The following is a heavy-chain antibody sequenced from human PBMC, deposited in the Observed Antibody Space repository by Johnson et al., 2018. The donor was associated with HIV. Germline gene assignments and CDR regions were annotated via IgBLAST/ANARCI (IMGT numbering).Heavy chain of an antibody. CDR1: GFTFSSYA. J-gene: IGHJ3*02. CDR2: ISSNGGST. V-gene: IGHV3-64*01. CDR3: AKGQSSGYPKDAFDI. D-gene: IGHD3-22*01. Sequence: VQLVESGGGLVQPGGSLRLSCAASGFTFSSYAMHWVRQAPGKGLEYVSAISSNGGSTYYANSVTGRFTISRDNSKNTLYLRMNSLRTEDTAMYYCAKGQSSGYPKDAFDIWGQGTMVTVSS.